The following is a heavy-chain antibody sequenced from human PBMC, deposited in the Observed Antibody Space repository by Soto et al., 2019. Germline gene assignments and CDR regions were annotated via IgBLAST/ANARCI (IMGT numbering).Heavy chain of an antibody. CDR1: GGYINTFY. CDR3: AREGSYSAYNFAHGIQLWSFDF. V-gene: IGHV4-4*07. CDR2: IFSSGST. J-gene: IGHJ4*02. Sequence: SETLSLTCTVSGGYINTFYWSWVRKPAGKGLEWIGRIFSSGSTSFNPSLEGRVAMSVDTSKNHFSLNLSSVTAADMAVYYCAREGSYSAYNFAHGIQLWSFDFWGQGALVTVSS. D-gene: IGHD5-18*01.